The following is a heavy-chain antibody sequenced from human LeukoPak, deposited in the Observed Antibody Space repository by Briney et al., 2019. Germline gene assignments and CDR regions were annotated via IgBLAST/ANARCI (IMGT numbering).Heavy chain of an antibody. CDR1: GFTFSDYY. J-gene: IGHJ4*02. D-gene: IGHD1-26*01. CDR3: ARGGLRNSLNS. CDR2: ISSGSGFT. V-gene: IGHV3-11*06. Sequence: GGSLRLSCAASGFTFSDYYMTWIRQAPGQGLEWLSYISSGSGFTKYADSVKGRFTISRDNAKNSLFLQMDSLRAEDTAVYFCARGGLRNSLNSWGQGTLVTVSS.